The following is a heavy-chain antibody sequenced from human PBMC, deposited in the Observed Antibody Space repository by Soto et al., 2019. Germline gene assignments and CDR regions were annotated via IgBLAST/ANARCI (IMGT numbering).Heavy chain of an antibody. CDR2: ITDVGDPT. V-gene: IGHV3-23*01. J-gene: IGHJ6*02. CDR1: GLPSTGFE. CDR3: AKDRDIAYHLEGGFYYSGMDV. Sequence: GGSLRLSCVASGLPSTGFEMNWVRQAPGKGLEWVSTITDVGDPTYYADSVKGRFTISRDNSKNTLFLQMNSLRAEDTARYYCAKDRDIAYHLEGGFYYSGMDVWGQGTTVTVSS. D-gene: IGHD5-12*01.